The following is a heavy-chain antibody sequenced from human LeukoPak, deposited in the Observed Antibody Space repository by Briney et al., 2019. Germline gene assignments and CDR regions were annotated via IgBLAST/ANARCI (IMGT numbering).Heavy chain of an antibody. CDR1: GYSFTRYY. V-gene: IGHV1-46*01. CDR3: ARAWEAVAGNYGVVDY. J-gene: IGHJ4*02. Sequence: ASVTVSCKASGYSFTRYYMHGVGQAPGQGVEGMGFINPSGSSAAYAQKFQGRGTITRNMSTNTVYMELNSLRSQDTAVYYCARAWEAVAGNYGVVDYWGQGTLVTVSS. CDR2: INPSGSSA. D-gene: IGHD4-17*01.